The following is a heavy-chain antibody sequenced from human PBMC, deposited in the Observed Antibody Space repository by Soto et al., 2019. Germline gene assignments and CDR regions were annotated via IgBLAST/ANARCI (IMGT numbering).Heavy chain of an antibody. CDR3: ARESEDLTSNFDY. CDR2: ISSTTNYI. Sequence: PGGSLRLSCAASGFPFTRYSMNWVRHAPGKGLEWVSSISSTTNYIYYGDSMKGRFTISRDNAKNSLYLEMNSLRAEDTAVYYCARESEDLTSNFDYWGQGTLVTVSS. J-gene: IGHJ4*02. V-gene: IGHV3-21*06. CDR1: GFPFTRYS.